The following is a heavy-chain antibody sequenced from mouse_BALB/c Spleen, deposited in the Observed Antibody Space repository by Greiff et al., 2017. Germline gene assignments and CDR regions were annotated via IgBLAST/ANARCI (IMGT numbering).Heavy chain of an antibody. CDR1: GFSLTSYD. V-gene: IGHV2-9-1*01. J-gene: IGHJ4*01. D-gene: IGHD3-1*01. CDR2: IWTGGST. CDR3: ARVASSSYYAMDY. Sequence: VQLQQSGPGLVAPSQSLSITCTVSGFSLTSYDISWIRQPPGKGLEWLGVIWTGGSTDYNSALKSRLSISKDNSKSQVFLKMNSLQTDDTARYYCARVASSSYYAMDYWGQGTTVTVSS.